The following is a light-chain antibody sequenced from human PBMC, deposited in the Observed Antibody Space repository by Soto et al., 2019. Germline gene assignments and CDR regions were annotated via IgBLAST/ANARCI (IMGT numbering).Light chain of an antibody. CDR1: QSVSSN. CDR3: QQYGRSPTT. V-gene: IGKV3-15*01. Sequence: EMVMTQSPATLSVSPGERATLSCRASQSVSSNLAWYQQKPGQAPRLLIYGASTRATGIPARFSGSGSGTEFTLTISSLQSEDFAVYYCQQYGRSPTTFGQGTKVDIK. J-gene: IGKJ1*01. CDR2: GAS.